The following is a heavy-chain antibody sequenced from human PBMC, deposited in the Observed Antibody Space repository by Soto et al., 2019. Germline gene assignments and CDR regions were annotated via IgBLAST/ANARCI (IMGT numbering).Heavy chain of an antibody. D-gene: IGHD3-9*01. Sequence: GGSLRLSCGASRLTFSSYGMHWVRQAPGKGLEWVSSISGGGGGTHYADSMKGRVAISRDNSKNTLHLEMKRLRADDTAVYYCAKGSHNDILTAHNSFVSRGQGPPISVS. CDR1: RLTFSSYG. V-gene: IGHV3-23*01. CDR2: ISGGGGGT. J-gene: IGHJ5*01. CDR3: AKGSHNDILTAHNSFVS.